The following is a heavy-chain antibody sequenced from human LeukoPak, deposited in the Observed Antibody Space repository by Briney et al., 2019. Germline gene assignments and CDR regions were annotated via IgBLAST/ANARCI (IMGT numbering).Heavy chain of an antibody. CDR2: IYYSDNT. V-gene: IGHV4-59*01. J-gene: IGHJ4*02. CDR1: GGSINSYF. Sequence: SETLSLTCTVSGGSINSYFWSWIRQPPGKGLELIGYIYYSDNTNYNPSLKSRVTISVETSKNQFSLKLTSVTAADTAVYYCARGVNYDSGSYYDYWGQGTLVTVSS. D-gene: IGHD3-10*01. CDR3: ARGVNYDSGSYYDY.